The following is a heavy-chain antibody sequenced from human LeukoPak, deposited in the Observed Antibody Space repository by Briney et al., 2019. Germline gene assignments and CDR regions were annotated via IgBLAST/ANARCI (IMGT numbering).Heavy chain of an antibody. CDR3: ARLIGDRTIYDY. CDR1: GFTFRTYW. D-gene: IGHD6-6*01. J-gene: IGHJ4*02. Sequence: QPGGSLRLSCAASGFTFRTYWMSWVRQAPGKGPEWVASINQGGSETYYVESVKGRFTISRDNAMNSFFLQMNSLRAEDTAVYYCARLIGDRTIYDYWGQGTLVTVSS. V-gene: IGHV3-7*01. CDR2: INQGGSET.